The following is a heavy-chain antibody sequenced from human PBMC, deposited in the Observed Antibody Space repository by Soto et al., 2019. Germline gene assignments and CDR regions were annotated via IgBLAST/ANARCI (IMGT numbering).Heavy chain of an antibody. Sequence: SETLSLTCAVSGGSLRSGGDSWIWIRQPPGKDLEWIGYIYHYGNAYYNPSLKSRVTISVDRSKNQFSLQLSSVTAADTAVYYCARRVSASAGSWFDPWGQGTLVTVPQ. J-gene: IGHJ5*02. CDR1: GGSLRSGGDS. CDR2: IYHYGNA. CDR3: ARRVSASAGSWFDP. V-gene: IGHV4-30-2*01. D-gene: IGHD2-21*01.